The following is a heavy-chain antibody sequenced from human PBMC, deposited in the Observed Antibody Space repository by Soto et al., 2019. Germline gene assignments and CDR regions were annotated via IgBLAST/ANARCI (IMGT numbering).Heavy chain of an antibody. Sequence: SVSKAWMNWVRQAPGKGLEGVGRIKSKTDGGTTDYAAPGKGRFTISRDDSKNTLYLQMNSLKTEDTAVYYCTTGKRVLLWFGEPPFDYWGQGTLVTVSS. CDR2: IKSKTDGGTT. CDR3: TTGKRVLLWFGEPPFDY. J-gene: IGHJ4*02. D-gene: IGHD3-10*01. CDR1: SVSKAW. V-gene: IGHV3-15*07.